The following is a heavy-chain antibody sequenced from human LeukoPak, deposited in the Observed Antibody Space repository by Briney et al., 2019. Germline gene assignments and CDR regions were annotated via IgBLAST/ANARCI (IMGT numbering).Heavy chain of an antibody. D-gene: IGHD3-22*01. CDR1: GFTFSSYG. CDR3: ARAGYYDSSGYWDDAFDI. Sequence: GGSLRLSCAASGFTFSSYGMHWVRQAPGKGLERVAVIWYDGSNKYYADSVKGRFTISRDNSKNTLYLQMNSLRAEDTAVYYCARAGYYDSSGYWDDAFDIWGQGTMVIVSS. V-gene: IGHV3-33*01. CDR2: IWYDGSNK. J-gene: IGHJ3*02.